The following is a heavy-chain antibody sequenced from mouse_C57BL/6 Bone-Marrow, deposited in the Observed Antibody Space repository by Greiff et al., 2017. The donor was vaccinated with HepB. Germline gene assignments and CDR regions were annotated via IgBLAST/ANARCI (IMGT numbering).Heavy chain of an antibody. V-gene: IGHV1-50*01. CDR1: GYTFTSYW. Sequence: QVQLQQPGAELVKPGASVKLSCKASGYTFTSYWMQWVKQRPGQGLEWIGVIDPSDSYTNYNQKFKGKATLTVDTSSSTAYMQLSSLTSEDSAVYYCARSALYYDYDGYWYFDVWGTGTTVTVSS. J-gene: IGHJ1*03. CDR2: IDPSDSYT. CDR3: ARSALYYDYDGYWYFDV. D-gene: IGHD2-4*01.